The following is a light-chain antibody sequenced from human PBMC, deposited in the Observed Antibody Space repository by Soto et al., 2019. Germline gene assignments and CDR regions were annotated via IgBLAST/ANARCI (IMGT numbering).Light chain of an antibody. V-gene: IGLV4-69*01. J-gene: IGLJ2*01. Sequence: QLVLTQSPSASASLGASVKLTCTLSSGHRSYTIAWHQQLPEKGPRYLMTLNSDGSHRKGDGIPDRFSGSSSGAERYLIISSRQSEDEADYYCQTWGTGYVVFGGGTKLTVL. CDR1: SGHRSYT. CDR3: QTWGTGYVV. CDR2: LNSDGSH.